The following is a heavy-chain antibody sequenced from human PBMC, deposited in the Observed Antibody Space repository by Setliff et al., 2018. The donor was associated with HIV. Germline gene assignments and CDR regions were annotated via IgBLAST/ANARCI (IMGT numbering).Heavy chain of an antibody. CDR2: IHYNEKT. CDR3: ASRVYYYDSNNFLRDEGFDP. V-gene: IGHV4-39*01. J-gene: IGHJ5*02. CDR1: GGSASNSRYY. Sequence: PSETLSLTCTVSGGSASNSRYYWAWIRQPPGKGLEYIGSIHYNEKTYYNPSLKSRVTISIDTSKNQFSLNLTSVTAADTAVYYCASRVYYYDSNNFLRDEGFDPWGQGTLVTVSS. D-gene: IGHD3-22*01.